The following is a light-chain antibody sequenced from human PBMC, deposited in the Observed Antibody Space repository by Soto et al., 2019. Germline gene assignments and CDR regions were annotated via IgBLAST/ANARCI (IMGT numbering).Light chain of an antibody. J-gene: IGLJ1*01. CDR2: DVS. CDR3: SSYTSSSTLLYV. CDR1: SSDVGGYNY. Sequence: QSALTQPASVSGSPGQSITISCTGTSSDVGGYNYVSWYQQHPGKAPKLMISDVSNRPSGVSNRFSGSKSVNTASLTISGLQSEDEADYACSSYTSSSTLLYVFGTGTKLTVL. V-gene: IGLV2-14*01.